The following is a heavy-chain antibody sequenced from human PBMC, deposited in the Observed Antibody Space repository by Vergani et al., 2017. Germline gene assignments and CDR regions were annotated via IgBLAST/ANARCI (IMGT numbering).Heavy chain of an antibody. CDR3: ARQFGDYDESADAFDI. Sequence: VQLVESGAEVKKPGSSVKVSCKASGGTFSSYAISWVRQAPGQGLEWMGSIIPILGIANYAQKFQGRVTITADKSTSTAYMELSSLRSEDTAVYYCARQFGDYDESADAFDIWGQGTMVTVSS. V-gene: IGHV1-69*09. D-gene: IGHD4-17*01. CDR1: GGTFSSYA. J-gene: IGHJ3*02. CDR2: IIPILGIA.